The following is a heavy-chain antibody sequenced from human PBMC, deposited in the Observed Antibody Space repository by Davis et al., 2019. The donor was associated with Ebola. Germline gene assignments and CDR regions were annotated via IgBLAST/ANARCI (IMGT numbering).Heavy chain of an antibody. Sequence: SVKVSCKASGGTFSSYAISWVRQAPGQGLEWMGGIIPIFGTANYAQKFQGRVTITADESTSTAYMELSSLRSEDTAVYYCARDGGDYANYYFDYWGQGSLVTVSS. V-gene: IGHV1-69*13. CDR3: ARDGGDYANYYFDY. CDR1: GGTFSSYA. CDR2: IIPIFGTA. J-gene: IGHJ4*02. D-gene: IGHD4-17*01.